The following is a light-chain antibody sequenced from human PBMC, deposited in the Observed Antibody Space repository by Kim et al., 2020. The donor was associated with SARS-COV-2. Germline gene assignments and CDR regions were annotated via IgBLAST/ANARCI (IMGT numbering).Light chain of an antibody. CDR2: GTF. CDR1: QSFANRY. CDR3: QQYTTSVS. J-gene: IGKJ4*01. V-gene: IGKV3-20*01. Sequence: PAERATLSCSPTQSFANRYRAWYQQNPGQAPRLIIYGTFNSATGIPDRFSGSASVSAFTLTINRLEPEDFAVYYCQQYTTSVSFGGGTKVDIK.